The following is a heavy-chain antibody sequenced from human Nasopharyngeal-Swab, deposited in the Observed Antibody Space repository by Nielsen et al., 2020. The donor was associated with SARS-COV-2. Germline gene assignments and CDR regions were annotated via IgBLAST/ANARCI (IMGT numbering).Heavy chain of an antibody. CDR2: IVVGSGNT. V-gene: IGHV1-58*01. CDR3: AADRGTIDEAHYYYYGMDV. Sequence: SVKVSCKASGFTFTSSAVQWVRQARGKRVEWIGWIVVGSGNTNNAQKFQERVTITRDMSTSTAYMELSRLRSEDTAVYYCAADRGTIDEAHYYYYGMDVWGQGTTVTVSS. J-gene: IGHJ6*02. CDR1: GFTFTSSA. D-gene: IGHD3-3*01.